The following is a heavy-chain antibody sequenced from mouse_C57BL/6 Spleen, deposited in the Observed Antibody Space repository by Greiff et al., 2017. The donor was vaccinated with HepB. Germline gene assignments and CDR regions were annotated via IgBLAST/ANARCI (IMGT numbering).Heavy chain of an antibody. CDR1: GYSITSGYY. J-gene: IGHJ2*01. CDR2: ISYDGSN. D-gene: IGHD2-3*01. Sequence: DVQLQESGPGLVKPSQSLSLTCSVTGYSITSGYYWNWIRQFPGNKLEWMGYISYDGSNNYNPSLKNRISITRDTSKNQVFLKLNSVTTEDTATYYCARDQDGFDYWGQGTTLTVSS. V-gene: IGHV3-6*01. CDR3: ARDQDGFDY.